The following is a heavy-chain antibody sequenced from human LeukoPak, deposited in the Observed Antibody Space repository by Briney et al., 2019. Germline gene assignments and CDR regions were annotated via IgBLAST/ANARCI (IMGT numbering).Heavy chain of an antibody. CDR2: MLDTVTT. V-gene: IGHV4-59*11. Sequence: SETLSLTCTVSGGSMNSHYWSWIRQPPGTGREWIGYMLDTVTTKDNPSLKSRFTLSADTSKNQFSLRLTSVTAADTAVYYCATIKRGNIYGYFDFWGQGILVTVSS. CDR1: GGSMNSHY. D-gene: IGHD5-18*01. CDR3: ATIKRGNIYGYFDF. J-gene: IGHJ4*02.